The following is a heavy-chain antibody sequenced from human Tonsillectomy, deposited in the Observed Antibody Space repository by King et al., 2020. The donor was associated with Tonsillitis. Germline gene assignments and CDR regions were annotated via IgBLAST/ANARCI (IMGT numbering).Heavy chain of an antibody. D-gene: IGHD3-22*01. CDR1: GGSISSSSYY. Sequence: QLQESGPGLVKPSETLSLTCTVSGGSISSSSYYLGCIRQPPGKGLEWIGRIYYSGSTYYNPYLKSRVPISVDTSKNQFSLKLSSVTAADTAVYYCARGYYYDSSGYHYPYYFDYWGQGTLVTVSS. J-gene: IGHJ4*02. CDR3: ARGYYYDSSGYHYPYYFDY. CDR2: IYYSGST. V-gene: IGHV4-39*01.